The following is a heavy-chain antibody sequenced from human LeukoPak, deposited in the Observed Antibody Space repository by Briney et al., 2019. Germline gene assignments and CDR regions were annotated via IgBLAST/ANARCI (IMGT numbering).Heavy chain of an antibody. Sequence: PGGSLRLSCAASGFTVSSNYMSWVRQAPGKGLEWVSVIYSGGSTYYADSVKGRFTISRDNSKNTLYLQMNSLRAEDTAVYYCARVVYYYGSGSYYGDAFDIWGQGTMVTVSS. V-gene: IGHV3-53*01. CDR2: IYSGGST. D-gene: IGHD3-10*01. CDR3: ARVVYYYGSGSYYGDAFDI. CDR1: GFTVSSNY. J-gene: IGHJ3*02.